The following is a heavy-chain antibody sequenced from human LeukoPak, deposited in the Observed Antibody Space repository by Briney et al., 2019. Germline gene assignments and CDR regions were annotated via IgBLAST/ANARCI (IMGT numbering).Heavy chain of an antibody. D-gene: IGHD4-17*01. J-gene: IGHJ4*02. Sequence: GGSLRLSCAASGFTFSYYAMIGLRQAPEKGLEWVSALSGSADRTHYADSVKGRFTISRDNSKNTVYLQMNSLRAEDTAVYYCAKGSHYGDLLFEYWGQGTLVTVSS. CDR3: AKGSHYGDLLFEY. CDR2: LSGSADRT. CDR1: GFTFSYYA. V-gene: IGHV3-23*01.